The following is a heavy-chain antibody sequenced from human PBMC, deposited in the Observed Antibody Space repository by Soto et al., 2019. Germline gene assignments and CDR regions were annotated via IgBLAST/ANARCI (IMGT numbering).Heavy chain of an antibody. CDR2: ISRNSGTI. CDR1: GCTFDDYV. V-gene: IGHV3-9*01. Sequence: GRSMRLSWVVSGCTFDDYVMQWVRQAPGKGLKWVSSISRNSGTIEYADSVKGRFTVSRDSAKNSLYLQMDSLRPEDTALYYCAKDMGYGNSTTFDYWGQETLLTVST. J-gene: IGHJ4*02. CDR3: AKDMGYGNSTTFDY. D-gene: IGHD4-4*01.